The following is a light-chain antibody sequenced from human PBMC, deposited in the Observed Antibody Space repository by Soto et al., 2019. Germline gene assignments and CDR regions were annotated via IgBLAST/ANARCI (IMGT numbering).Light chain of an antibody. V-gene: IGKV1-5*01. Sequence: DIQMTQSPSTLSASVGDRVTITCRASQSISSWLAWYQQKPGKAPKLLIYDASSLESGVPSRFSGSGSGTEFTLTISSPQPDYFATYYCQQYNSYSSWTFGQGTKVEIK. CDR3: QQYNSYSSWT. CDR2: DAS. CDR1: QSISSW. J-gene: IGKJ1*01.